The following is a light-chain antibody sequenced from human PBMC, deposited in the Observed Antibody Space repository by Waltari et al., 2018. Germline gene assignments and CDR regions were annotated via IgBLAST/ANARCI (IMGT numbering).Light chain of an antibody. CDR1: SDDVGNYNS. V-gene: IGLV2-14*03. CDR2: DVS. CDR3: SSYTSTNTFHVV. Sequence: QSALTQPASVSGSPGRSITIPCTGTSDDVGNYNSVSWYQHHPGKAPKLMIYDVSEWPSCVSHRFSGAKSGNTASLTISGLQAEDEADYYCSSYTSTNTFHVVFGGGTKLTVL. J-gene: IGLJ2*01.